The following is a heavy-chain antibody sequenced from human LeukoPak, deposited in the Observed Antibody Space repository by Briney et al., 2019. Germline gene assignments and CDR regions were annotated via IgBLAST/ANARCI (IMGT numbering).Heavy chain of an antibody. CDR3: ARDGSNYYDSSGYYSPFDY. V-gene: IGHV1-18*01. CDR2: ISAYNGNT. J-gene: IGHJ4*02. CDR1: GYTFTSYG. Sequence: VASVKVSCKASGYTFTSYGISWVRQAPGQGREWMGWISAYNGNTNYAQKLQGRVTMTTDTSTSTACMELRSLRSDDTAVYYCARDGSNYYDSSGYYSPFDYWGQGTLVTVSS. D-gene: IGHD3-22*01.